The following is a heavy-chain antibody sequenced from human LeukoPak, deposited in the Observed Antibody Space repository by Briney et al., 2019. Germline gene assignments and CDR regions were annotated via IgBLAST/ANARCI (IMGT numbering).Heavy chain of an antibody. D-gene: IGHD1-26*01. CDR3: ARSGVPDSYSGSYYNYYYYMDV. Sequence: ASVKVSCKASGYTFTGYYMHWVRQAPGQGLEWMGWINPNSGGTNYAQKFQGRVTMTRDTSISTAYMELSRLRSDDTAVYYCARSGVPDSYSGSYYNYYYYMDVWGKGTTVTVSS. V-gene: IGHV1-2*02. CDR2: INPNSGGT. J-gene: IGHJ6*03. CDR1: GYTFTGYY.